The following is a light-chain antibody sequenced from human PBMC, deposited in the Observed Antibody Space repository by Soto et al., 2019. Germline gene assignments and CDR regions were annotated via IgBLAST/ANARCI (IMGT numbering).Light chain of an antibody. Sequence: WIQFAATVVLFPGEIATLPFXASQSVSSNLAWYQQKPGQATRILXYDSSNRATGVPARFSGSRSGTDFTLTISSLEPEDFAVYYCQQRSPCPTGTFGPGTKVETK. J-gene: IGKJ1*01. CDR1: QSVSSN. V-gene: IGKV3-11*01. CDR3: QQRSPCPTGT. CDR2: DSS.